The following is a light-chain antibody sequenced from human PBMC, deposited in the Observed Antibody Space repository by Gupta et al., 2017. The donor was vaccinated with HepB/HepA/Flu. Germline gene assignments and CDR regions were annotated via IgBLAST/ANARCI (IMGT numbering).Light chain of an antibody. CDR3: RQRAPYPRT. CDR1: QSLVDSDGNTS. CDR2: QLS. V-gene: IGKV2-30*01. J-gene: IGKJ1*01. Sequence: DLMMTQSPLSLPVTLGQPASISCRSSQSLVDSDGNTSLNWFQQRPGQSPRRLLYQLSNRHSGVLHKISGSRSGGAFTLKIIRREADDDGVYYCRQRAPYPRTFGQGTRLEIK.